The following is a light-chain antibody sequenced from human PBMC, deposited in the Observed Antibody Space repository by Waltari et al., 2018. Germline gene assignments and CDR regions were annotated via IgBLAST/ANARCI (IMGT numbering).Light chain of an antibody. CDR1: QRISSW. Sequence: DIQMTQSPSTLSASVGARVTITCRASQRISSWLAWYQQKPGKAPKLLIYKASSLESGVPSRFSGSGSGTEFTLTISSLQPDDFATYYCQQYNSYSPLTFGGGTKVEIK. J-gene: IGKJ4*01. V-gene: IGKV1-5*03. CDR2: KAS. CDR3: QQYNSYSPLT.